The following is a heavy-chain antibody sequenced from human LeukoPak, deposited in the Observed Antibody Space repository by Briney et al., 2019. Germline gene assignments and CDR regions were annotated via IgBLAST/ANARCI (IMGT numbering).Heavy chain of an antibody. J-gene: IGHJ6*02. CDR3: AVYNWNDPDEYYYYGMDV. CDR1: GFTVSSNY. D-gene: IGHD1-1*01. CDR2: ISSSSSYI. Sequence: PGGSLRLSCAASGFTVSSNYMSWVRQAPGKGLEWVSSISSSSSYIYYADSVKGRFTISRDNAKNSLYLQMNSLRAEDTAVYYCAVYNWNDPDEYYYYGMDVWGQGTTVTVSS. V-gene: IGHV3-21*01.